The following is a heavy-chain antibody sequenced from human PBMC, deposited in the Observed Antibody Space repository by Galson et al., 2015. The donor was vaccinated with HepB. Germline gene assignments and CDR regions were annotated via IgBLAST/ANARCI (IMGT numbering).Heavy chain of an antibody. CDR3: AKGSPTSFYHYYMDV. D-gene: IGHD2/OR15-2a*01. Sequence: SLRLSCAASGLTLETYDISWVRQAPGRGLQWVSAISENDISTHYADPVKGRFTISRQKSKNMVFLQMNRLKVEDTAVYYCAKGSPTSFYHYYMDVRGKGTTVTVSS. CDR2: ISENDIST. V-gene: IGHV3-23*01. CDR1: GLTLETYD. J-gene: IGHJ6*03.